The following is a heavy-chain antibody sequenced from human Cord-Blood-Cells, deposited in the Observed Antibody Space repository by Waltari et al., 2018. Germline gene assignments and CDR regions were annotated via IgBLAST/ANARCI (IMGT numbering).Heavy chain of an antibody. D-gene: IGHD4-17*01. CDR1: GYTFSNAW. V-gene: IGHV3-15*01. CDR3: TTDGSYGDYYFDY. Sequence: LVESGGVLVKPGGTVSLSCVACGYTFSNAWVSWVRQAPGKGLEWVGRIKSKTDGGTTDYAAPVKGRFTISRDDSKNTLYLQMNSLKTEDTAVYYCTTDGSYGDYYFDYWGQGTLVTVSS. CDR2: IKSKTDGGTT. J-gene: IGHJ4*02.